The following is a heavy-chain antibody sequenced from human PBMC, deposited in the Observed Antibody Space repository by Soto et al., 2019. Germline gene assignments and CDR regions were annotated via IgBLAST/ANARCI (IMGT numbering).Heavy chain of an antibody. D-gene: IGHD2-2*01. CDR1: GYTFTSYG. V-gene: IGHV1-18*01. J-gene: IGHJ5*02. CDR3: ARGPGVPSAAYADWFDP. Sequence: GASVNVSCKASGYTFTSYGISWVRQAPGQGLEWMGWISAYNGNTNYAQKLQGRVTMTTDTSTSTAYMELRSLRSDDTAVYYCARGPGVPSAAYADWFDPWGQGTLVTVSS. CDR2: ISAYNGNT.